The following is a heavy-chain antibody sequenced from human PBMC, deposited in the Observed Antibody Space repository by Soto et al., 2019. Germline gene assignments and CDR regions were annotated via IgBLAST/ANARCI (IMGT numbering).Heavy chain of an antibody. CDR3: ARVFSSSWYFDY. CDR2: IGTSGDYI. D-gene: IGHD6-13*01. J-gene: IGHJ4*01. Sequence: EVHLVESGGGLVKPGGSLRLSCAASGFSFSSCSMTWVRLAPGKGLEWVSSIGTSGDYIYYADSVKGRFTISRDNAKNSLYLQLNSVRAEDTAVYYCARVFSSSWYFDYWGHGTLVTVSS. CDR1: GFSFSSCS. V-gene: IGHV3-21*01.